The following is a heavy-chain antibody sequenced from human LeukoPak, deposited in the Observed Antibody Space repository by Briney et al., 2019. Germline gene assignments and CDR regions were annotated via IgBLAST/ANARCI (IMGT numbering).Heavy chain of an antibody. D-gene: IGHD3-10*01. CDR3: ARYPAGSGRSDR. Sequence: SETLSLTCTVSGDSFSSGGYHWSWLRQPPGMGLEWIGQIVNSGSANYNPSLKSRVTISLDTSKNQFSLKVRSVTIADTAVYYCARYPAGSGRSDRWGQGTLVTVSS. CDR1: GDSFSSGGYH. J-gene: IGHJ5*02. V-gene: IGHV4-61*08. CDR2: IVNSGSA.